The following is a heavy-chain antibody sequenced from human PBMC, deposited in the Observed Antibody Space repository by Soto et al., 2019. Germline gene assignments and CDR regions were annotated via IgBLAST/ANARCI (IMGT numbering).Heavy chain of an antibody. D-gene: IGHD1-26*01. J-gene: IGHJ6*03. Sequence: GGSLRLSCAASGFTFSSYWMHWVRQAPGKGLVWVSRINSDGSSTSYADSVKGRFTMSRDKAKNTLYLQMNSLRAEDTAVYYCARRRSNSYYYYYMDVWGKGTTVTVSS. CDR3: ARRRSNSYYYYYMDV. CDR1: GFTFSSYW. CDR2: INSDGSST. V-gene: IGHV3-74*01.